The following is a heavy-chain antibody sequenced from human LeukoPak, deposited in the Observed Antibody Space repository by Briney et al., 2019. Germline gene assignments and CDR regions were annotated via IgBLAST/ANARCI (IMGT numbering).Heavy chain of an antibody. V-gene: IGHV3-15*01. Sequence: GGSLRLSCAGSGFIFSDYYMDWVRQAPGKGLEWVGRIKSKTDGGTTDYAAPVKGRFTISRDDSKNTLYLQMNSLKTEDTAVYYCTMLRASFDYWGQGTLVTVSS. CDR2: IKSKTDGGTT. CDR3: TMLRASFDY. J-gene: IGHJ4*02. CDR1: GFIFSDYY. D-gene: IGHD3-16*01.